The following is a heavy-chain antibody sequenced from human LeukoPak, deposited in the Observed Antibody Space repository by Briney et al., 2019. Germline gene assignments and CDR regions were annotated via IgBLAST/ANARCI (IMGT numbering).Heavy chain of an antibody. D-gene: IGHD1-26*01. CDR2: IYRSGST. Sequence: SETLSLTCTVSGASISSSSYNWGWIRQPPGKGLEWIGEIYRSGSTNYNPSLKSRVTISVDKSKNQFSLKLSSVTAADTAVYYCATTTIRLGYWGQGTLVTVSS. V-gene: IGHV4-39*07. CDR1: GASISSSSYN. CDR3: ATTTIRLGY. J-gene: IGHJ4*02.